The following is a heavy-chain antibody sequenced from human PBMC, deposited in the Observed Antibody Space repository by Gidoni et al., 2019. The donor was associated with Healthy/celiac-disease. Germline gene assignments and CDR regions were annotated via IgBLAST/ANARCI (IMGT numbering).Heavy chain of an antibody. Sequence: EVQLLESGGGLVQPGGSLSLSCAASGFTFSSYAMSWVRQAPGKGLEWVSAISGSGGSTYYADSVKGRFTISRDNSKNTLYLQMNSLRAEDTAVYYCAKGLSDPTSRADWGQGTLVTVSS. J-gene: IGHJ4*02. D-gene: IGHD3-10*01. CDR3: AKGLSDPTSRAD. V-gene: IGHV3-23*01. CDR1: GFTFSSYA. CDR2: ISGSGGST.